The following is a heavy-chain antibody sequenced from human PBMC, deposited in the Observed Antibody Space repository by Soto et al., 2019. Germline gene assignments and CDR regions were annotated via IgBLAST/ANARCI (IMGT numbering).Heavy chain of an antibody. D-gene: IGHD4-17*01. CDR3: TRDRGTTVVTPYYYYYYGMDV. CDR2: IRSKAYGGTT. J-gene: IGHJ6*02. CDR1: GFTFGDYA. Sequence: GGSLRLSCTASGFTFGDYAMSWFRQAPGKGLEWVGFIRSKAYGGTTEYAASVKGRFTISRDDSKSIAYLQMNSLKTEDTAVYYCTRDRGTTVVTPYYYYYYGMDVWGQGTTVTVSS. V-gene: IGHV3-49*03.